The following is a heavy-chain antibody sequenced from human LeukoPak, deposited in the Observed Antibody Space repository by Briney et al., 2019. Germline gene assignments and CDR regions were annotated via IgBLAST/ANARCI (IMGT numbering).Heavy chain of an antibody. J-gene: IGHJ1*01. CDR1: GGSISSYY. Sequence: PSETLSLTCTVSGGSISSYYWSWIRQPPGKGLEWIGNIYYSGITKFNPSLKSRATLSVDTSNNQFSLSLSSVTAADTAVYYCARGEVRGFEFFQVWGRGTLVTVSS. V-gene: IGHV4-59*01. D-gene: IGHD3-10*01. CDR2: IYYSGIT. CDR3: ARGEVRGFEFFQV.